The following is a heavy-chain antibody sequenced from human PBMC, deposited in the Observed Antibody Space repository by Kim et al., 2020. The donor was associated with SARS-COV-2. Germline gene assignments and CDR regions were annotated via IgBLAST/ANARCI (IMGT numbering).Heavy chain of an antibody. V-gene: IGHV3-48*03. CDR3: ARVCCSGGNCYARGAIGFGDH. CDR1: GFTFSSYE. Sequence: GGSLRLSCAALGFTFSSYEMNWVRQAPGKGLEWLSYISGSGSATYYADSVKGRFTISRDNAKNSLYLQLNNLRAEDTSIYYCARVCCSGGNCYARGAIGFGDHWGQGTLVTVSS. J-gene: IGHJ4*02. D-gene: IGHD2-15*01. CDR2: ISGSGSAT.